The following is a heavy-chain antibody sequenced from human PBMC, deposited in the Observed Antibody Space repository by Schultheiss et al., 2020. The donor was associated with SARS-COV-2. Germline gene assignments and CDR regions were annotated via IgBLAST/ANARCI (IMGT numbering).Heavy chain of an antibody. J-gene: IGHJ4*02. CDR1: GGTFSSYA. CDR3: ARVAAVAVDY. D-gene: IGHD6-19*01. Sequence: ASVKVSCKASGGTFSSYAISWVRQAPGQGLEWMGWISAYNGNTNYAQKLQGRVTMTTDTSTSTVYMELRSLRSDDMAVYYCARVAAVAVDYWGQGTLVTVSS. V-gene: IGHV1-18*03. CDR2: ISAYNGNT.